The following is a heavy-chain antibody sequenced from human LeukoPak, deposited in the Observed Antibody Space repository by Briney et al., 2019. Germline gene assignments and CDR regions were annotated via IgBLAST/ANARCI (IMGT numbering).Heavy chain of an antibody. CDR2: MNPNSGNT. Sequence: GASVKVSCKASGYTFTSYDINWVRQATGQRLEWMGWMNPNSGNTGHAQKFQGRVTMTRNTSISTAYMELSSLRSEDTAVYYCARGGYSYGPNDAFDIWGQGTMVTVSS. CDR3: ARGGYSYGPNDAFDI. CDR1: GYTFTSYD. J-gene: IGHJ3*02. D-gene: IGHD5-18*01. V-gene: IGHV1-8*01.